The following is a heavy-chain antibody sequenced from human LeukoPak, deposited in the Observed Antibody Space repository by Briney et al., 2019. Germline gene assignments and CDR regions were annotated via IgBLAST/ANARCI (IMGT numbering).Heavy chain of an antibody. J-gene: IGHJ5*01. CDR1: GGSISSHY. CDR2: ISYTGST. CDR3: AREGYSSNWYDY. D-gene: IGHD6-13*01. Sequence: PSETLSLTCTVSGGSISSHYWAWIRQPPGKRLEWIGYISYTGSTNYNPSLKSRVTISVDTSKNQFSLKLRSVTAADTAVYYCAREGYSSNWYDYWGQGTLVTVSS. V-gene: IGHV4-59*11.